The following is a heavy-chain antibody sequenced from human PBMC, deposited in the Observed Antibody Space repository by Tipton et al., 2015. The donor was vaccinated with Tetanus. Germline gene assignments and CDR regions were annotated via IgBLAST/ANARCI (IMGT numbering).Heavy chain of an antibody. J-gene: IGHJ4*02. CDR1: GYTLTSYH. D-gene: IGHD5-12*01. CDR3: ARANNDYPKKGPFDY. CDR2: IIPIYGAA. Sequence: QSGAEVKKPGASVKVSCKASGYTLTSYHMHWVRQAPGQGLEWMGGIIPIYGAANYAQKFQGRVTMTADNSMGTAYMDLSSVRSDDTAVYYCARANNDYPKKGPFDYWGQGILVTVSS. V-gene: IGHV1-69*06.